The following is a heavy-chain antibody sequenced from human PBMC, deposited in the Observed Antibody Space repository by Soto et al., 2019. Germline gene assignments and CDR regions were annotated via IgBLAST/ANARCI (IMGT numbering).Heavy chain of an antibody. Sequence: EVQLLESGGGLVQPGGSLRLSCAASGFTFSSYAMSWVHQAPGKGLEWVSAITGSGGSTYYADSVKGRFTISRDNSKNTLYLQMNSLRAEDTAVYYCAKQGYSNFPFDYWGQGTLVTVSS. CDR2: ITGSGGST. V-gene: IGHV3-23*01. J-gene: IGHJ4*02. CDR1: GFTFSSYA. CDR3: AKQGYSNFPFDY. D-gene: IGHD4-4*01.